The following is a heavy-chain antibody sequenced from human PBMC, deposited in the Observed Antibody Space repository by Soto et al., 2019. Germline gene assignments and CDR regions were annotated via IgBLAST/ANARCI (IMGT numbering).Heavy chain of an antibody. J-gene: IGHJ6*02. V-gene: IGHV1-69*01. Sequence: QVQLVQSGAEVKKPGSSVKVSCRASGGHFDRLALSWLRQAHGQGLEWMGGIIPFLSATTYAHKFQGRVTITADESASTLYLEVRSLTSDDTAVYYGARVEDDYGDFGSMDVWGQGTSVTVSS. CDR3: ARVEDDYGDFGSMDV. CDR1: GGHFDRLA. CDR2: IIPFLSAT. D-gene: IGHD4-17*01.